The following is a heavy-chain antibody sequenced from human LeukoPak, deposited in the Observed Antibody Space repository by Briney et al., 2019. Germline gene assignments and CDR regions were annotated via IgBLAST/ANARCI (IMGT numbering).Heavy chain of an antibody. D-gene: IGHD5-12*01. CDR1: GITFSSYA. CDR2: ISGSGSST. V-gene: IGHV3-23*01. J-gene: IGHJ4*02. Sequence: PGGSLRLSCAASGITFSSYAMSWVRQAPGKGLEWVSAISGSGSSTYYADSVKGRITIPRDNSKNTLYLQMDSLRAEDTAVYYCAKSLSPATRYQFDYWGQGTLVTVSS. CDR3: AKSLSPATRYQFDY.